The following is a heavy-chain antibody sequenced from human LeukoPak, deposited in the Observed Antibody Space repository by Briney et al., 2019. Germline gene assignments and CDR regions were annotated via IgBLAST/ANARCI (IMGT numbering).Heavy chain of an antibody. V-gene: IGHV4-59*01. CDR1: GVSISSYY. D-gene: IGHD2-2*01. CDR2: IYSSGST. J-gene: IGHJ6*02. CDR3: ARVVPAARFGMDV. Sequence: SETLSLTCSVSGVSISSYYWSWIRQPPGKGLEWIGYIYSSGSTNYNPSLKSRVTISGDTSKNQFSLRLSSVTAADTAVYYCARVVPAARFGMDVWGQGTTVTVSS.